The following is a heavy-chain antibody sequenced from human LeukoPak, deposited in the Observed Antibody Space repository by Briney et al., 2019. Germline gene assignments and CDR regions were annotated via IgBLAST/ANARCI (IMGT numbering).Heavy chain of an antibody. CDR3: ARSRLAAAGKNWFDP. J-gene: IGHJ5*02. Sequence: PGGSLRLSCAAFGFTFSSYAMHWVRQAPGKGLEYVSAISSNGGSTYYANSVKGRFTISRDNSKNTLYLQMGSLRAEDMAVYYCARSRLAAAGKNWFDPWGQGTLVTVSS. CDR1: GFTFSSYA. V-gene: IGHV3-64*01. D-gene: IGHD6-13*01. CDR2: ISSNGGST.